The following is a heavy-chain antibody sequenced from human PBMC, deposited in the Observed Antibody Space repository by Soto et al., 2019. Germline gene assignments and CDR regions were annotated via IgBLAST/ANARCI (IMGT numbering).Heavy chain of an antibody. J-gene: IGHJ6*02. CDR1: GFTFSSYA. D-gene: IGHD2-2*01. V-gene: IGHV3-30-3*01. CDR3: ARDRGYCSSTSCYGNYYYGMDV. Sequence: GGSLRLSCAASGFTFSSYAMHWVRQAPGKGLEWVAVISYDGSNKYYADSVKGRFTISRDNSKNTLYLQMNSLRAEDTAVYYCARDRGYCSSTSCYGNYYYGMDVWGQGTTVTVSS. CDR2: ISYDGSNK.